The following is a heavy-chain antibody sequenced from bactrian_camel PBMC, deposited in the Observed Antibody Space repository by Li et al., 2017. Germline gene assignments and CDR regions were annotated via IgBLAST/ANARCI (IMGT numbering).Heavy chain of an antibody. CDR3: AADHPTPAGLCPGVERVADLGH. CDR2: IDTISGAT. J-gene: IGHJ6*01. V-gene: IGHV3S68*01. CDR1: GPPHLRPC. D-gene: IGHD6*01. Sequence: QVQLVESGGDSVQAGGSLRLSCVASGPPHLRPCLGWFRLSPGKEGEGVARIDTISGATIYADSVKSRFAISQDSAKRSLYLQMDSLKPEDTAMYYCAADHPTPAGLCPGVERVADLGHSGPGTQVTVS.